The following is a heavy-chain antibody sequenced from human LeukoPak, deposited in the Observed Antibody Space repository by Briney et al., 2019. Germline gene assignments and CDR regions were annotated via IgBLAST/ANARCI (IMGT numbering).Heavy chain of an antibody. CDR1: GFTFSSYS. D-gene: IGHD7-27*01. V-gene: IGHV3-21*01. Sequence: KTGGSLRLSCAASGFTFSSYSMNWVRQAPGKGLEWVSSISSSSSYIYYAYSVKGRVTISRENAKNSLYLQMKGLRPEDTAVYYCATGMGIDFALWGRGTLVTVSS. CDR3: ATGMGIDFAL. J-gene: IGHJ2*01. CDR2: ISSSSSYI.